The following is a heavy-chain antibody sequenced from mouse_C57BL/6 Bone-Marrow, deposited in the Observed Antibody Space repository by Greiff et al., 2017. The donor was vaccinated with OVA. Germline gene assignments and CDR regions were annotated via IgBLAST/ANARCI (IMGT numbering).Heavy chain of an antibody. CDR2: IWSGGST. Sequence: QVQLQRSGPGLVQPSQSLSITCPVSGFSLTSYGVHWVRQSPGKGLEWLGVIWSGGSTDYNAAFISRLSISKDNSKSQVFFKMNSLQADDTAIYYCAREGLEGYFDYWGQGTTLTVSS. V-gene: IGHV2-2*01. CDR3: AREGLEGYFDY. D-gene: IGHD3-3*01. CDR1: GFSLTSYG. J-gene: IGHJ2*01.